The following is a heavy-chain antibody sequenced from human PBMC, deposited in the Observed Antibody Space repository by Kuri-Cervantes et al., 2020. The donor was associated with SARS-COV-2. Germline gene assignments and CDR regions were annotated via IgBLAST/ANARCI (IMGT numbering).Heavy chain of an antibody. Sequence: AGSLRLSCAASGCTFSSYAMHWVRQAPGKGLEWVAVIWYDGSNKYYADSVKGRFTISRDNSKNTLYLQMNSLRAEDTAVYYCARDAWYYDFWSGYHSPSGDSYCFDFWGQGTRVTVSS. CDR3: ARDAWYYDFWSGYHSPSGDSYCFDF. D-gene: IGHD3-3*01. CDR1: GCTFSSYA. V-gene: IGHV3-33*08. CDR2: IWYDGSNK. J-gene: IGHJ4*02.